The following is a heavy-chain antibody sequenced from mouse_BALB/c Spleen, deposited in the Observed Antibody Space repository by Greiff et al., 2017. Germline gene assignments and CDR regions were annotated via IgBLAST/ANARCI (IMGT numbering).Heavy chain of an antibody. CDR1: GFTFSSYA. CDR2: ISSGGSYT. J-gene: IGHJ3*01. Sequence: EVKLQESGGGLVKPGGSLKLSCAASGFTFSSYAMSWVRQSPEKRLEWVAEISSGGSYTYYPDTVTGRFTISRDNAKNTLYLEMSSLRSEDTAMYYCARDGNYGFAYWGQGTLVTVSA. D-gene: IGHD2-1*01. V-gene: IGHV5-9-4*01. CDR3: ARDGNYGFAY.